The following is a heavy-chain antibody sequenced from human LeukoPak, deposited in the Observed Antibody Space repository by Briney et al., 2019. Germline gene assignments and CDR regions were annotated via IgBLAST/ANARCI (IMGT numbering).Heavy chain of an antibody. J-gene: IGHJ3*02. V-gene: IGHV4-59*01. D-gene: IGHD2-15*01. CDR1: GGSISSYY. Sequence: SETLSLTCTVSGGSISSYYWSWIRQPPGKGLEWIAYIYYSGSTIYNPSLKSRVTISVDTSKNQFSLKLSSVTAADTAVYYCARYCSGGSCYLDAFDIWGQGTMVTVSS. CDR3: ARYCSGGSCYLDAFDI. CDR2: IYYSGST.